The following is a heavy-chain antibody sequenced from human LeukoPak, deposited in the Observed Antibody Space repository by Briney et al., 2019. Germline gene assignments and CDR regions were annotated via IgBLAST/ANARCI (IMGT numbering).Heavy chain of an antibody. CDR2: IGWNSGSI. D-gene: IGHD5-18*01. Sequence: GGSLRLSCAASGLTFDDYAMHWVRQAPGKGLEWVSGIGWNSGSIAYADSVKGRFTISRDNAKNSLYLQMNSLRAEDTALYYCAKGGRGYSYGTAFFDHWGQGTLVTVSS. CDR1: GLTFDDYA. V-gene: IGHV3-9*01. CDR3: AKGGRGYSYGTAFFDH. J-gene: IGHJ4*02.